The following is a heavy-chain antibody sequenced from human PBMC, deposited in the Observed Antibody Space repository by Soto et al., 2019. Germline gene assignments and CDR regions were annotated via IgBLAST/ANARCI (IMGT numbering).Heavy chain of an antibody. V-gene: IGHV3-23*01. CDR3: AKDQSIAVAGTRHYYYGMDV. CDR1: GFTFSSYA. CDR2: ISGSGGST. D-gene: IGHD6-19*01. Sequence: GGSLRLSCAASGFTFSSYAMSWVRQAPGKGLEWVSAISGSGGSTYYADSVKGRFTISRDNSKNTLYLQMNSLRAEDTAVYYCAKDQSIAVAGTRHYYYGMDVWGQGTTVTVSS. J-gene: IGHJ6*02.